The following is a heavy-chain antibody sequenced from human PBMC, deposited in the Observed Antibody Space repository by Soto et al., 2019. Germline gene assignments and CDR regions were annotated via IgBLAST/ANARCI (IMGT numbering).Heavy chain of an antibody. CDR2: FYSGGGS. V-gene: IGHV3-66*01. J-gene: IGHJ5*02. CDR3: MGLPRA. CDR1: GFTVSANY. Sequence: DEQLVESGGALAQPGGSLRLSGAASGFTVSANYISWVRQALGQGLEWVAVFYSGGGSYYRDSVKGRFTTSRDHSKTTVYLQMNSLRAEASGVYYCMGLPRAWGQGTLVTVSS.